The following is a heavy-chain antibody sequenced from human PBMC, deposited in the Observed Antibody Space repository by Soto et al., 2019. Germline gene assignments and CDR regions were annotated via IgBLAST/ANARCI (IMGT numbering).Heavy chain of an antibody. CDR1: AFSLSTGGVG. CDR2: ICWDDDK. J-gene: IGHJ6*02. V-gene: IGHV2-5*02. CDR3: IQSRCGGDCLQSYASYYYYGMDV. D-gene: IGHD2-21*02. Sequence: SGPTLVNPTQTLTLTCTFSAFSLSTGGVGVGWIRQPPGKALEWLALICWDDDKRYSPSLRSRLTITKDTSKNQVVLTMTNMDTVYTATYYCIQSRCGGDCLQSYASYYYYGMDVWGQGTTVTVSS.